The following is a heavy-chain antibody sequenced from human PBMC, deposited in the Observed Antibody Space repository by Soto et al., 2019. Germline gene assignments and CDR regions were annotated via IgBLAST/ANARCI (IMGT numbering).Heavy chain of an antibody. J-gene: IGHJ4*02. CDR2: INGGSDSI. Sequence: EVQLVESGGGLVQPGGSLRLYCVGSGFMFDSFAMNWVRQAPGKGLEWVAYINGGSDSIYYAESVKGRFTISRDNARNSLSLQMNSLSDEDTAVYYCAKRGDSAGWGIDFWGQGTLVTVSS. CDR3: AKRGDSAGWGIDF. V-gene: IGHV3-48*02. D-gene: IGHD6-19*01. CDR1: GFMFDSFA.